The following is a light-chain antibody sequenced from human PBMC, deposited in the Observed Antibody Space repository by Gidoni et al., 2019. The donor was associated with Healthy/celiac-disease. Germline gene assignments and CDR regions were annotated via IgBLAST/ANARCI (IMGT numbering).Light chain of an antibody. V-gene: IGKV1-39*01. J-gene: IGKJ2*01. CDR2: AAS. CDR3: QQSYSTPMYT. Sequence: DIQMTQSPSSLSASVGDRVTITCLASQRMSIYLNWYQQKPGKAPKLLIYAASSLQSGVPSRFSGSGSGTDFTLTISSLQPEDFATYYCQQSYSTPMYTFGQGTKLEIK. CDR1: QRMSIY.